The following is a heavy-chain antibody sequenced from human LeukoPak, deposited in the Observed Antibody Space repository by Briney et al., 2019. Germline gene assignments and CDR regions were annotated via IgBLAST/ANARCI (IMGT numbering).Heavy chain of an antibody. V-gene: IGHV4-39*01. CDR3: ARYPYSDGGVWQAFDY. Sequence: PSETLSLTCIVSGGSISSGSHYWGWIRQPPGKGLEWTGSMHYSGITYYNPSLTSRVTISVDTSKNQFSLRLTSVTAADTAVYYCARYPYSDGGVWQAFDYWGQGTLVTVSS. J-gene: IGHJ4*02. CDR1: GGSISSGSHY. D-gene: IGHD5-12*01. CDR2: MHYSGIT.